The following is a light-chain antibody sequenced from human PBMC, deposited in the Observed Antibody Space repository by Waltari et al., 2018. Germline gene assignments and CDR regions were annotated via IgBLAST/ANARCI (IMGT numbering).Light chain of an antibody. V-gene: IGLV2-23*02. Sequence: QSALTHIASESGSPGQSITIHCTGNSSEVGSDDLVSWYQQHPGKAPKHMIYEVYKRPSGVSNRFSGSKSGNTASLTISGLQAEDEADYYCCSYAGSSTFTFGGGTKLTVL. CDR2: EVY. CDR1: SSEVGSDDL. CDR3: CSYAGSSTFT. J-gene: IGLJ2*01.